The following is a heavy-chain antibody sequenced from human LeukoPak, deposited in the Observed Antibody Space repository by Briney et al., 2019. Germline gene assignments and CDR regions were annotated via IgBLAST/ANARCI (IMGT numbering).Heavy chain of an antibody. V-gene: IGHV4-61*09. CDR1: GGSISSGSYY. J-gene: IGHJ5*02. CDR2: IYTSGST. D-gene: IGHD3-16*02. Sequence: SETLSLTCTVSGGSISSGSYYWSWIRQPAGKGLEWIGHIYTSGSTNDNPSLKSRFTISVDTAKNQFSLKLSSVTAADTAVYYCARGIGSRVWGSYRYPTYNWFDPWGQGTLVTVSS. CDR3: ARGIGSRVWGSYRYPTYNWFDP.